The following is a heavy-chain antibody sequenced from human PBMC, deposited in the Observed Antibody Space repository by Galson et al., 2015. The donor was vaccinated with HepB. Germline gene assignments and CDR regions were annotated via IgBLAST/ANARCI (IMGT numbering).Heavy chain of an antibody. V-gene: IGHV4-31*03. CDR3: ARDRGSSWYGSMDV. Sequence: LSLTCSVSGGSISSSGYHWSWIRQHPGKGLEWIGNIYYSGSTYYNPSLKSRLTISVDTSKNQFSLRLDSVTAADTAVYYCARDRGSSWYGSMDVWGQGTTVTVSS. CDR1: GGSISSSGYH. J-gene: IGHJ6*02. D-gene: IGHD6-13*01. CDR2: IYYSGST.